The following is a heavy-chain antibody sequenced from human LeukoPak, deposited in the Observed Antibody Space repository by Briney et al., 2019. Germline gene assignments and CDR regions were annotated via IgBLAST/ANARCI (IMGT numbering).Heavy chain of an antibody. CDR1: GFTFSSYA. J-gene: IGHJ5*02. CDR3: AKGPSTAMVFYWFDP. V-gene: IGHV3-30-3*01. D-gene: IGHD5-18*01. Sequence: GGSLRLSCAASGFTFSSYAMHWVRQAPGKGLEWVAVISYDGSNKYYADSVKGRFTISGDNSKNTLYLQMNSLRAEDTAVYYCAKGPSTAMVFYWFDPWGQGTLVTVSS. CDR2: ISYDGSNK.